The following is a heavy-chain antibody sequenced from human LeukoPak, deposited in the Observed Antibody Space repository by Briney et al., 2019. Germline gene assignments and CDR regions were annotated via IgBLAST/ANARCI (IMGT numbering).Heavy chain of an antibody. V-gene: IGHV4-61*02. J-gene: IGHJ4*02. CDR3: ARDLDVYYYDSSGYPTNFDY. CDR2: IYTSGST. CDR1: GGSISSGSYY. D-gene: IGHD3-22*01. Sequence: SETLSLTCTVSGGSISSGSYYWSWIRQPAGKGLEWIGRIYTSGSTNYNPSLKSRVTISVDTSKNQFSLKLSSVTAADTAVYYCARDLDVYYYDSSGYPTNFDYWGQGTLVTVSS.